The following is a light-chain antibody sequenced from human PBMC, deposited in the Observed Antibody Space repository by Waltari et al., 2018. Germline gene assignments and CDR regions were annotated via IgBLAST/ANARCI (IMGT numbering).Light chain of an antibody. CDR1: QSVLYRSNNKNY. CDR2: WAS. CDR3: QQYYTTPLIT. V-gene: IGKV4-1*01. Sequence: DIVMTQSPDSLAVSLGERATIHCKSSQSVLYRSNNKNYLAWYQQKPGQPPKQIIYWASTRESGVPDLFSGSGSGTDFTLTISSLQAEDVAIYYCQQYYTTPLITCGQGTRLEIK. J-gene: IGKJ5*01.